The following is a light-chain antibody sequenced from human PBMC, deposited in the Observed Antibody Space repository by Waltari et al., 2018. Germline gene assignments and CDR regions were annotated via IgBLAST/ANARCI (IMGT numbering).Light chain of an antibody. J-gene: IGKJ3*01. CDR2: GAS. Sequence: EIVITQSPATLSVSPGERATLPCRASQSVSSNLAWYQQKPGQAPRLLIYGASTRATGIPARFSGSGSGTEFTLTISSLQSEDFAVYYCQQYNNWPSLFTFGPGTKVDIK. V-gene: IGKV3-15*01. CDR3: QQYNNWPSLFT. CDR1: QSVSSN.